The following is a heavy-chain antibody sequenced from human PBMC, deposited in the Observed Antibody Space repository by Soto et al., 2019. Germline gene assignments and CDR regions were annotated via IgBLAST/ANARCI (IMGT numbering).Heavy chain of an antibody. CDR3: ARDLAGSTSFTTHPYNWFDP. D-gene: IGHD2-2*01. CDR2: INPNSGGT. V-gene: IGHV1-2*02. Sequence: QVQLVQSGAEVKKPGASVKVSCKASGYTFTGYYMHWVRQAPGQGLEWMGWINPNSGGTNYAQKYQGRVTMTRDTTISTAYMELSRLRSDDTAVYYCARDLAGSTSFTTHPYNWFDPWGQGTLVTVSS. CDR1: GYTFTGYY. J-gene: IGHJ5*02.